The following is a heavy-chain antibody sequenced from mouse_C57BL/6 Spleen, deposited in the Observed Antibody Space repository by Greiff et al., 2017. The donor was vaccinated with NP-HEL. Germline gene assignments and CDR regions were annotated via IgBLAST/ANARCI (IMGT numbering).Heavy chain of an antibody. CDR2: IYPRDGST. CDR1: GYTFTSYD. CDR3: ARLITTVVATDYFDY. V-gene: IGHV1-85*01. D-gene: IGHD1-1*01. Sequence: QVQLQQSGPELVKPGASVKLSCKASGYTFTSYDINWVKQRPGQGLEWIGWIYPRDGSTKYNEKFKGKATLTVDTSSSTAYMELHSLTSEDSAVYFCARLITTVVATDYFDYWGQGTTLTVSS. J-gene: IGHJ2*01.